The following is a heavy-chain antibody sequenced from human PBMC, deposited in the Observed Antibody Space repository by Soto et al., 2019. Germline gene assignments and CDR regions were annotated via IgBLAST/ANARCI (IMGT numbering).Heavy chain of an antibody. CDR1: SGSISSINW. CDR2: IYHRGST. D-gene: IGHD5-12*01. V-gene: IGHV4-4*02. CDR3: AGSEQGYGISGI. J-gene: IGHJ3*02. Sequence: QVQLQESGPGLVNPLGTLSLTCAVSSGSISSINWWSWVRQPPGKGLEWIGEIYHRGSTNYNPSLESRITISVDKSKNQFSLNLNSVTAADTAVYYCAGSEQGYGISGIWGQGTMVTVSS.